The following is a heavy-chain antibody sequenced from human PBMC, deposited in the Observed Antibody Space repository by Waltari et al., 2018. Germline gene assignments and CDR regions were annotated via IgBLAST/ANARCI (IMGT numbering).Heavy chain of an antibody. CDR2: ISPSLSTA. D-gene: IGHD3-22*01. J-gene: IGHJ4*02. CDR3: ARVDNSGTMPY. V-gene: IGHV1-69*12. Sequence: QVQVVQCGAGENKPRASGKDPCKASEGTFSTYASSWAREAPGQGLEWMGGISPSLSTANYVQRCQGRATITADESTSTAYMKLSSVGSEDTAGYYCARVDNSGTMPYWGQGTLVTVSS. CDR1: EGTFSTYA.